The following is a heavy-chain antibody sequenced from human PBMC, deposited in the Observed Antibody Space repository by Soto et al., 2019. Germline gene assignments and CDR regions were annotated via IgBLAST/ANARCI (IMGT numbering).Heavy chain of an antibody. J-gene: IGHJ5*02. D-gene: IGHD6-6*01. Sequence: SETLSLTCTVSGGSISSSTYYWDWILQPPGKGLEWIGAMYYTGDKNYNPSLESRVTMSVDTSKNQFSLKLSSVTPTDTAVYYSARRSSSSLGSLFDPWGRGILVTVSS. CDR1: GGSISSSTYY. CDR2: MYYTGDK. CDR3: ARRSSSSLGSLFDP. V-gene: IGHV4-39*01.